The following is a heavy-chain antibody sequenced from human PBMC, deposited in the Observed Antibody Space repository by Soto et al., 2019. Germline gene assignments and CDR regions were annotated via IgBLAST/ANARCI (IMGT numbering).Heavy chain of an antibody. J-gene: IGHJ4*02. Sequence: SETLSLTCTVSGGSISSYYWSWIRQPPGKGLEWIGCIYYSGSTYYNPSLKSRVTISVDTSKNQFSLKLSSVTAADTAVYYCARWGTKIMITFGGVIAIPHPIDYWGQGTLVTVSS. V-gene: IGHV4-59*08. CDR2: IYYSGST. CDR1: GGSISSYY. D-gene: IGHD3-16*02. CDR3: ARWGTKIMITFGGVIAIPHPIDY.